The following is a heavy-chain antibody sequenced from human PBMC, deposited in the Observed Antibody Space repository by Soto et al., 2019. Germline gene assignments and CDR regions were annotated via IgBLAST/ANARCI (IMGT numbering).Heavy chain of an antibody. Sequence: SETLSLTCAVSGDSISSNNWWSWVRQPPGKGLEWIGEIHHSGTTNYNPSLNSRVTISVDKSENQVSLMLTSVTAADTAAYYCARAYSSSWYMYDYWGQGTLVTVSS. CDR2: IHHSGTT. J-gene: IGHJ4*02. V-gene: IGHV4-4*02. D-gene: IGHD6-13*01. CDR1: GDSISSNNW. CDR3: ARAYSSSWYMYDY.